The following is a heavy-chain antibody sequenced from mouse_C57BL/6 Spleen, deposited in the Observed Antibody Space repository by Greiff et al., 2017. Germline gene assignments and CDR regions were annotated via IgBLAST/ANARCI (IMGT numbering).Heavy chain of an antibody. V-gene: IGHV1-54*01. Sequence: VKLMESGAELVRPGTSVKVSCKASGYAFTNYLIEWVKQRPGQGLEWIGVINPGSGGTNYNEKFKGKATLTADTSSSTAYMQLSSLTSEDSAVYICVRDLDGSSYERNCDVWGTGTTVTVSS. CDR3: VRDLDGSSYERNCDV. CDR1: GYAFTNYL. CDR2: INPGSGGT. J-gene: IGHJ1*03. D-gene: IGHD1-1*01.